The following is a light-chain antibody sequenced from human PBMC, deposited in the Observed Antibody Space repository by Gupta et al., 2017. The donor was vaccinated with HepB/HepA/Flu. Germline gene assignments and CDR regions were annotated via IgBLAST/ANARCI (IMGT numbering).Light chain of an antibody. CDR2: GAS. V-gene: IGKV3-15*01. CDR1: QSVSSN. CDR3: QQYNNWPPRRT. J-gene: IGKJ1*01. Sequence: TQSPATLSVSPGERATLSCRASQSVSSNLAWYQQKPGQAPRLLIYGASTRATGIPARFSGSGSGTEFTLTISSLQSEDFAVYYCQQYNNWPPRRTFGQGAKVEIK.